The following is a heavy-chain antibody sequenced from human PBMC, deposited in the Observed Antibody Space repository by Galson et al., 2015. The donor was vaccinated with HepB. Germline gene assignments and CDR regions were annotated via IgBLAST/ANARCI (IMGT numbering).Heavy chain of an antibody. Sequence: SLRLSCAASGFTFSNAWMNWVRQAPGKGLEWVGRIKSKTDGGTTDYAAPVKGRFTFSRDDSKNTLYLQMNSLKTEDTAVYYCTAEGYYDSSDYSTHDYWGQGTLVTVSS. J-gene: IGHJ4*02. CDR3: TAEGYYDSSDYSTHDY. D-gene: IGHD3-22*01. CDR1: GFTFSNAW. V-gene: IGHV3-15*07. CDR2: IKSKTDGGTT.